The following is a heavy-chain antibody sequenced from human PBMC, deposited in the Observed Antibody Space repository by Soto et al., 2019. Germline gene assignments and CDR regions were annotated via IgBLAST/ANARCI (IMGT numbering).Heavy chain of an antibody. CDR3: ARGEQLVPDY. CDR2: ISYDGSNK. V-gene: IGHV3-30-3*01. Sequence: QVQLVESGGGVVQPGRSLRLSCAASGFTFSSYAMHWVRQAPGKGLEWVAVISYDGSNKYYADSVKGRFTISRDNSKNTLYLKMNSLRAEDTAVYYCARGEQLVPDYWGQGTLVTVSS. J-gene: IGHJ4*02. CDR1: GFTFSSYA. D-gene: IGHD6-13*01.